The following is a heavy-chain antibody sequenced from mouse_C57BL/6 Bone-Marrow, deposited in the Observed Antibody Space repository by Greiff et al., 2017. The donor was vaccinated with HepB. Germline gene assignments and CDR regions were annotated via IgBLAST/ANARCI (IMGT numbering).Heavy chain of an antibody. V-gene: IGHV1-55*01. CDR3: ARSPFYGSSNFDR. CDR2: IYPGSGST. CDR1: GYSFTSYW. J-gene: IGHJ2*01. D-gene: IGHD1-1*01. Sequence: QVLLQQPGAELVKPGASVKMSCQASGYSFTSYWITWVKQRPGQGLAWIGDIYPGSGSTNYNEKFKSKATLTVDTSSSTAYLQLSSLTSEDSAVYDCARSPFYGSSNFDRGGQGTTLTGSS.